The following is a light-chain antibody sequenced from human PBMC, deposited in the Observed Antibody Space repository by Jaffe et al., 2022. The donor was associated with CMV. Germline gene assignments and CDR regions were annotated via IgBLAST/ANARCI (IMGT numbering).Light chain of an antibody. CDR3: QQYGSSPTT. V-gene: IGKV3-20*01. CDR2: SAS. Sequence: EIVLTQSPGTLSLSPGERATLSCRASQTVSSSELGWYQQKYGQAPRLLVYSASSRATGIPDRFSGSGSGTEFTLTISRLESEDVAVYYCQQYGSSPTTFGGGTKVELK. J-gene: IGKJ4*01. CDR1: QTVSSSE.